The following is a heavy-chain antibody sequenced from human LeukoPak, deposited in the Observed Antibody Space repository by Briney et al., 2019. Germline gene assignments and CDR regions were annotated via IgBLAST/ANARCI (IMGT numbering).Heavy chain of an antibody. CDR3: ARAPGAGTYLDY. D-gene: IGHD1-26*01. CDR1: GYTFTGYY. Sequence: ASVKVSCKASGYTFTGYYLHWVRQAPGQGLEWMRWISPNSGETNSAQKFQGRVTMIRDTSISTAYMELSRLTSDDTAVYYCARAPGAGTYLDYWGQGTLVTVSS. CDR2: ISPNSGET. V-gene: IGHV1-2*02. J-gene: IGHJ4*02.